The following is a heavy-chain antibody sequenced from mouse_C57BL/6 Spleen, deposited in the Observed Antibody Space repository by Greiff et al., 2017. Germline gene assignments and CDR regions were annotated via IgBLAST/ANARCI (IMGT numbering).Heavy chain of an antibody. J-gene: IGHJ4*01. D-gene: IGHD1-1*01. CDR1: GYTFTDHS. CDR3: ARFYYYGSSHYAMDY. CDR2: IYPGDGST. Sequence: VQLQQSDAELVKPGASVKISCKVSGYTFTDHSIHWVKQRPEQGLEWIGKIYPGDGSTKYNEKFKGKATLTADKSSSTAYMQLNSLTSEDSAVDSCARFYYYGSSHYAMDYWGQGTSVTVSS. V-gene: IGHV1-78*01.